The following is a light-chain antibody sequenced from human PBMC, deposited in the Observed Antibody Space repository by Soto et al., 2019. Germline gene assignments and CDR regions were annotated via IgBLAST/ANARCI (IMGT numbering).Light chain of an antibody. CDR2: GAS. J-gene: IGKJ2*01. V-gene: IGKV3D-20*02. CDR1: QSVTSTY. CDR3: QQRTDWPPVYT. Sequence: EIVLTQSPGTLSLSPGERATLSCRASQSVTSTYLAWYQQKPGQPPRLLIYGASNRATGIPDRFSGSGSGTDVSLTISRLEPEDFAVYYCQQRTDWPPVYTFGQGTKLEIK.